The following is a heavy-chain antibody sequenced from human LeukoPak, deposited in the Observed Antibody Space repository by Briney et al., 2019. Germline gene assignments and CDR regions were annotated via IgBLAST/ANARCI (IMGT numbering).Heavy chain of an antibody. CDR2: IYYTGST. V-gene: IGHV4-59*01. D-gene: IGHD2-15*01. CDR1: GGSISSYY. Sequence: PSETLSLTCTISGGSISSYYWSWIRQPPGKGLEWIGYIYYTGSTNHNPSLKSRVTISVDTSKNQFSLKLSSVTAADTAVYYCARDHQGVGFDYWGQGTLVTVSS. J-gene: IGHJ4*02. CDR3: ARDHQGVGFDY.